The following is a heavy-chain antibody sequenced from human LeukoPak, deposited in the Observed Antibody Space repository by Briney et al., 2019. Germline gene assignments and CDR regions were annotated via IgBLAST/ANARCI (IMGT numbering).Heavy chain of an antibody. Sequence: SETLSLTCAVSGGSISSSNWWSWVRQPPGKGLEWIGEIYHSGSTNYNPSPKSRVTISVDKSKNQFSLKLSSVTAADTAVYYCARLGGDRPHINEKYFQHWGQGTLVTVSS. D-gene: IGHD2-21*02. CDR2: IYHSGST. CDR3: ARLGGDRPHINEKYFQH. CDR1: GGSISSSNW. J-gene: IGHJ1*01. V-gene: IGHV4-4*02.